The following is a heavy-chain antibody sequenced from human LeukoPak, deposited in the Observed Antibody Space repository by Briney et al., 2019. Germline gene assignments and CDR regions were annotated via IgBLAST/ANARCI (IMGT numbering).Heavy chain of an antibody. D-gene: IGHD6-13*01. Sequence: PSETLSLTCAVYGGSFSGFYWNWIRQPPGKGLEWIGSIYYSESTYYNPSLMSRVTISLDTSKNQFSLKLSSVTAADTAVYYCARSTQYSSNWYGELDYWGQGTLVTVSS. CDR2: IYYSEST. J-gene: IGHJ4*02. V-gene: IGHV4-34*01. CDR3: ARSTQYSSNWYGELDY. CDR1: GGSFSGFY.